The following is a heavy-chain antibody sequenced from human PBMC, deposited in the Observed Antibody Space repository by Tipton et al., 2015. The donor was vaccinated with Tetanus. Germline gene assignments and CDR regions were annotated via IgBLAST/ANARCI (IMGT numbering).Heavy chain of an antibody. CDR2: ISYDGSNK. D-gene: IGHD4-17*01. J-gene: IGHJ4*02. V-gene: IGHV3-30*18. CDR1: GFTFSSYG. Sequence: CAASGFTFSSYGMHWVRQAPGKGLEWVAVISYDGSNKYYADSVKGRFTISRDNSKNTLYLQMNSLRAEDTAVYYCAKAFQGVTTSIDYWGQGTLVTVSS. CDR3: AKAFQGVTTSIDY.